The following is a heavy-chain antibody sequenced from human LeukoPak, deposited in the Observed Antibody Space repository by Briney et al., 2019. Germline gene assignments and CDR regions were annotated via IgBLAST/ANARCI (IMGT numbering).Heavy chain of an antibody. Sequence: GGSLRLSCAASGFTFSSYSMNWVRQAPGKGLEWVSYISSSSSTIYYADSVKGRFTISRDNAKNSLYLQMNSLRAEDTAVYYCARDPGRSYSSSSSHAFDIWGQGTMVTVSS. CDR2: ISSSSSTI. CDR3: ARDPGRSYSSSSSHAFDI. J-gene: IGHJ3*02. V-gene: IGHV3-48*04. D-gene: IGHD6-6*01. CDR1: GFTFSSYS.